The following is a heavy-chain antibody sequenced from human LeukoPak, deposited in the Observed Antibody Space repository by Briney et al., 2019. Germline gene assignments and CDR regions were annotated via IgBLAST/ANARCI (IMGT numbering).Heavy chain of an antibody. J-gene: IGHJ6*02. CDR3: ARTGCSGGSCYRYYYYGMDV. CDR2: IYYSGST. V-gene: IGHV4-59*01. Sequence: SETLSLTCTVSGGSISSYYWSWIRQPPGKGLEGIGYIYYSGSTNYNPSLKSRVTISVDTSKNQFSLKLSSVTAADTAVYYCARTGCSGGSCYRYYYYGMDVWGQGTTVTVSS. CDR1: GGSISSYY. D-gene: IGHD2-15*01.